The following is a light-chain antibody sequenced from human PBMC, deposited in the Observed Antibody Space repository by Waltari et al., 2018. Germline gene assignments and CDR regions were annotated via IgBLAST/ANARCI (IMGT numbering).Light chain of an antibody. CDR1: RSNIGAGYD. Sequence: QSVLPPPPSVSGAPGQSVTISCPGSRSNIGAGYDVHWYQQIPGSAPKVLIYRDDNRPSGVPGRFSGSKSGTSASLSVTGLHVEDEADYFCQSFDRDLNAVLFGGGTKLTVL. V-gene: IGLV1-40*01. CDR2: RDD. CDR3: QSFDRDLNAVL. J-gene: IGLJ2*01.